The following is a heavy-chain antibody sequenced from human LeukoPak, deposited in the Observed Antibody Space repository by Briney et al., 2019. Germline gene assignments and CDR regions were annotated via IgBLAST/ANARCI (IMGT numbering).Heavy chain of an antibody. D-gene: IGHD3-22*01. V-gene: IGHV3-9*03. Sequence: GGSLRLSCAASGFTFDDYAMHWVRQAPGKGLEWVSGISWNSGSIGYADSVKGRFTISRDNAKNSLYLQMNSLRAEDMALYYCAKDSAGYYDSSGYYYLGGYFDLWGRGTLVTVSS. CDR2: ISWNSGSI. CDR1: GFTFDDYA. CDR3: AKDSAGYYDSSGYYYLGGYFDL. J-gene: IGHJ2*01.